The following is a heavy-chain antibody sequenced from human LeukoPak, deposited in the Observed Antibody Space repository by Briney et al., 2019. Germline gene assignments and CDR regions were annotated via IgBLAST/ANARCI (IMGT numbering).Heavy chain of an antibody. V-gene: IGHV4-34*01. CDR2: INHSGST. CDR1: GGSFTDYF. Sequence: SETLSLTCSVYGGSFTDYFWTWIRQSPGKGLEWIGEINHSGSTNYNPSLKSRVTISVDTSKNQFSLKLSSVTAADTAVYYCARLAYGSGSYYFDYWGQGTLVTVSS. D-gene: IGHD3-10*01. J-gene: IGHJ4*02. CDR3: ARLAYGSGSYYFDY.